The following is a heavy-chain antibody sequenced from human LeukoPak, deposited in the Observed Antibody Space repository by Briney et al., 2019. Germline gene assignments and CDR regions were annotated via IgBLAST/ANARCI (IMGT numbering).Heavy chain of an antibody. CDR1: GFTFSDYY. V-gene: IGHV3-11*01. D-gene: IGHD3-22*01. J-gene: IGHJ4*02. CDR3: AKDMTDYYDSSGYLFDY. Sequence: PGGSLRLSCAASGFTFSDYYMSWIRQAPGKGLEWVSYISSSGSTIYYADSVKGRFTISRDNAKNSLYLQMNSLRAEDTALYYCAKDMTDYYDSSGYLFDYWGQGTLVTVSS. CDR2: ISSSGSTI.